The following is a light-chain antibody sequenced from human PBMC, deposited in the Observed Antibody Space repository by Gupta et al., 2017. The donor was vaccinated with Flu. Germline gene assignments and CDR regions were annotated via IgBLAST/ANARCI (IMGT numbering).Light chain of an antibody. CDR1: SIDIGVYDY. Sequence: SIDIGVYDYVAWYQQHPGKAPKLLIFEVYNRPSGVSNRFSGSKSGNTASRTISGLQADDEADYYCYSYTTSNTLLFGGGTTLTVL. CDR3: YSYTTSNTLL. V-gene: IGLV2-14*01. CDR2: EVY. J-gene: IGLJ2*01.